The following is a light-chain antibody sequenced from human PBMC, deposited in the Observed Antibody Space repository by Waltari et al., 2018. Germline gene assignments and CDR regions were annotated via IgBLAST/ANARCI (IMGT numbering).Light chain of an antibody. CDR3: QTGGHGTWV. CDR1: SGHSTNV. CDR2: VNSDGSH. Sequence: QLVLTQSPSASASLGASVKLTCTLSSGHSTNVIAWLPKRPEKGPRFVMKVNSDGSHSKGDEIPDRFSGSSSGAERYLTISSLQSEDEADYYCQTGGHGTWVFGGGTKLTV. J-gene: IGLJ3*02. V-gene: IGLV4-69*01.